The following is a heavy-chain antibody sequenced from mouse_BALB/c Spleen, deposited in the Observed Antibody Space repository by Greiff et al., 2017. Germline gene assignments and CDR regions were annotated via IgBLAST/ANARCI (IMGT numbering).Heavy chain of an antibody. Sequence: QVQLQQPGAELVKPGASVKLSCKASGYTFTSYWMHWVKQRPGQGLEWIGEINPSNGRTNYNEKFKSKATLTVDKSSSTAYMQLSSLTSEDSAVYYCARRPYGSILFAYWGQGTLVTVSA. CDR3: ARRPYGSILFAY. CDR2: INPSNGRT. J-gene: IGHJ3*01. D-gene: IGHD1-1*01. CDR1: GYTFTSYW. V-gene: IGHV1S81*02.